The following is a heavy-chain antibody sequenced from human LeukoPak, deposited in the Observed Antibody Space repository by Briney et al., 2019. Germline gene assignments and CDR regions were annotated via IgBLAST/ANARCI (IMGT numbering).Heavy chain of an antibody. CDR2: IIPIFGTA. Sequence: GASVKVSCKASGGTFSSYAISWVRQAPGQGLEWMGRIIPIFGTANYAQKFQGRVTITTDESTSTAYMELSSLRSEDAAVYYCANSRGYYFDYWGQGTLVTVSS. V-gene: IGHV1-69*05. J-gene: IGHJ4*02. CDR3: ANSRGYYFDY. CDR1: GGTFSSYA.